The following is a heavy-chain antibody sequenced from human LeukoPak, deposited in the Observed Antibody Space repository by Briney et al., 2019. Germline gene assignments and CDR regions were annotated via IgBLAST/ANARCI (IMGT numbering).Heavy chain of an antibody. V-gene: IGHV1-2*04. CDR1: GYTFTDYY. CDR2: INPNSGGT. CDR3: ARANFLYCSSTSCLFDY. J-gene: IGHJ4*02. Sequence: ASVKVSCKASGYTFTDYYMHWVRLAPGQGLEWMGWINPNSGGTNYVQKFQGWVTMTRDTSINTAYMELSRLTSDDTAVYYCARANFLYCSSTSCLFDYWGQGILVTVSS. D-gene: IGHD2-2*01.